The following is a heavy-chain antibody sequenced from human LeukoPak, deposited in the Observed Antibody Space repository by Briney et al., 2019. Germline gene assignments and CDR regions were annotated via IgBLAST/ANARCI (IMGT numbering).Heavy chain of an antibody. D-gene: IGHD6-13*01. V-gene: IGHV4-61*02. Sequence: PSQTLSLTCTVSGGSMNSGSYYWSWIRQPAGKGLEWIGRMSTSGSTNYNPSLKSRVTMSVDTSKNQFSLKLSSVTAADTAVYYCARDTTYSIHDYWGQGTLVTVSS. J-gene: IGHJ4*02. CDR3: ARDTTYSIHDY. CDR1: GGSMNSGSYY. CDR2: MSTSGST.